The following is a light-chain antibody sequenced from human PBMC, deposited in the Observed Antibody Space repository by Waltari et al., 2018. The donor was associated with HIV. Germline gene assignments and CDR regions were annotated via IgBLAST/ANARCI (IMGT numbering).Light chain of an antibody. V-gene: IGLV4-69*01. J-gene: IGLJ2*01. CDR1: SRHSTYA. Sequence: QVVVTQAPSASASLGASVKLTCSLSSRHSTYAIAWHQHQPGKGPRFWMRLKYDGSLTKGAGIPDRFSGSSSGAERYLTISSIQSEDEADYYCQTWGTAIHVVFGGGTKLTVL. CDR3: QTWGTAIHVV. CDR2: LKYDGSL.